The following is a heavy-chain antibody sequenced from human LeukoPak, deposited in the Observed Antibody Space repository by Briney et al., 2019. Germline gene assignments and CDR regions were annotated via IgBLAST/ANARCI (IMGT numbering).Heavy chain of an antibody. D-gene: IGHD2-15*01. CDR3: AGLYCSGGSCYYH. CDR1: GYTFTSYY. Sequence: ASVKVSCKASGYTFTSYYIHWVRQAPGQGLEWMGIINPSGGSASYAQKFEGRVTMTRDTSTSTVYMELSSLRAEDTAVYYCAGLYCSGGSCYYHWGQGTLVTVSS. J-gene: IGHJ5*02. V-gene: IGHV1-46*01. CDR2: INPSGGSA.